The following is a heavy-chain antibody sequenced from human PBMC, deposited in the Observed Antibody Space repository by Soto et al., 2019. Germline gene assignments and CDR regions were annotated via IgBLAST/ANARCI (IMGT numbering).Heavy chain of an antibody. D-gene: IGHD3-3*01. Sequence: ASVKVSCKVSGYTFTSYDINWVRQATGQGLEWMGWMNPNSGNTGYAQKFQGRVTMTRNTSISTAYMELSSLRSEDTAVYYCARGPIWSGYFAAYYYYYGMDVWGQGTTVTVSS. CDR3: ARGPIWSGYFAAYYYYYGMDV. V-gene: IGHV1-8*01. CDR2: MNPNSGNT. CDR1: GYTFTSYD. J-gene: IGHJ6*02.